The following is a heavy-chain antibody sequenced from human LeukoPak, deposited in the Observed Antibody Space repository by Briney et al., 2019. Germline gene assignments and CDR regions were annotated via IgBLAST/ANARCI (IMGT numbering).Heavy chain of an antibody. J-gene: IGHJ3*02. Sequence: GGSLRLSCAASGFTFDSYDMTWVRQAPGKGLEWVSSLSGGGEASYYADSVKGRFTISRDNAKNSLYLQMNSLRAEDTAVYYCARDQVGATVYGAFDIWGQGTMVTVSS. V-gene: IGHV3-23*01. CDR2: LSGGGEAS. CDR3: ARDQVGATVYGAFDI. CDR1: GFTFDSYD. D-gene: IGHD1-26*01.